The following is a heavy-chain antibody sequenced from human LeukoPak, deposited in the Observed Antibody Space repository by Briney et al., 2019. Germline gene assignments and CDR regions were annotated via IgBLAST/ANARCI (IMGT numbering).Heavy chain of an antibody. CDR3: AKAVTSSGSYYLNYFDY. CDR1: GFTFSSYA. D-gene: IGHD3-10*01. CDR2: ISGSGGST. V-gene: IGHV3-23*01. J-gene: IGHJ4*02. Sequence: PGGSLRLSCAASGFTFSSYAMSWVRQAPGKGLEWDSAISGSGGSTYYADSVKGRFTISRDNSKNTLYLQMNSLRAEDTAVYYCAKAVTSSGSYYLNYFDYWGQGTLVTVSS.